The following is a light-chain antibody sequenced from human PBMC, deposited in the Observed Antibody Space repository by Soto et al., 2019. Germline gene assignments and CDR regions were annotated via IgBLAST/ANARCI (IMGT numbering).Light chain of an antibody. CDR2: DVT. CDR3: CSYAGRSYV. CDR1: SSDVGGYNY. V-gene: IGLV2-11*01. J-gene: IGLJ1*01. Sequence: QSALTQPRSVSGSPGQSVTISCTGTSSDVGGYNYVSWYQQHPGKAPKLMIYDVTKRPSGVPDRFSGSKSGNTASLTISGLQAEDEADYYCCSYAGRSYVFGTGPKLTVL.